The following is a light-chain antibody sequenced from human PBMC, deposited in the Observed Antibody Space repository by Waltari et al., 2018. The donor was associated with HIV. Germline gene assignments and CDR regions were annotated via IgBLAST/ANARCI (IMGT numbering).Light chain of an antibody. CDR3: LHTYSAPQS. CDR1: QSIGIN. Sequence: DIQMTQSPPSLSASVGDRVTITCRASQSIGINLYWFQQKPGKAPNLLIYAASSLHSGVPSRFSGSGSGTDFTLTINNLLPDDFASYYCLHTYSAPQSFGQGTKVEIK. V-gene: IGKV1-39*01. J-gene: IGKJ1*01. CDR2: AAS.